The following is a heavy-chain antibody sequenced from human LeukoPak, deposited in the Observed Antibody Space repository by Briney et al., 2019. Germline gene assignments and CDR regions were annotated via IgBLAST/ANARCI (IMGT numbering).Heavy chain of an antibody. V-gene: IGHV3-7*01. CDR1: GFTFSSYA. CDR2: IKEDGSEE. D-gene: IGHD5-24*01. Sequence: GGSLRLSCAASGFTFSSYAMSWVRQAPGKGLEWVANIKEDGSEEYYVDSVKGRFTISRDNAKNSLYLQMNRLRAEDTAVYYCATYKNGYKRRYFDYWGRGTLVTVSS. J-gene: IGHJ4*02. CDR3: ATYKNGYKRRYFDY.